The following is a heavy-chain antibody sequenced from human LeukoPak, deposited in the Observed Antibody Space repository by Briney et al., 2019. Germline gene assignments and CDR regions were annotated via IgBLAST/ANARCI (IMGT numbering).Heavy chain of an antibody. D-gene: IGHD1-1*01. CDR1: GFIFNTYA. CDR2: ITDSSSTT. V-gene: IGHV3-23*01. Sequence: GGSLRLSCAASGFIFNTYAITWVRQAPGKGLEWVSSITDSSSTTYYADSAKGRFTISRDNSKNTLYLHMNSLRAEDTAVYYCAKDANWRPLYYFDYWGQGTLVTVSS. J-gene: IGHJ4*02. CDR3: AKDANWRPLYYFDY.